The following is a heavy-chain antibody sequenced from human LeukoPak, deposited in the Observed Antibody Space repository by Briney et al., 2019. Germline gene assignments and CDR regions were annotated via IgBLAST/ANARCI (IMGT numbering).Heavy chain of an antibody. CDR2: INHSGST. CDR1: GGSFSGYY. CDR3: ARGAPYYYDSSGYQRRAFDI. D-gene: IGHD3-22*01. V-gene: IGHV4-34*01. Sequence: SETLSLTCAVYGGSFSGYYWSWIRQPPGKGLEWIGEINHSGSTNYNPFLKSRVTISVDTSKNQFSLKLSSVTAADTAVYYCARGAPYYYDSSGYQRRAFDIWGQGTMVTVSS. J-gene: IGHJ3*02.